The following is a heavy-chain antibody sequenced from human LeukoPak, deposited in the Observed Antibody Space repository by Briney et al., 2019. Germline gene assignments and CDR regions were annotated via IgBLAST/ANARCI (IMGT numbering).Heavy chain of an antibody. J-gene: IGHJ4*02. V-gene: IGHV4-59*01. D-gene: IGHD5-24*01. CDR3: ASSRWLQSDFDY. Sequence: PSETLSLTCTVSGGSTSSYYWSWIRQPPGKGLEWIGYIYYSGSTNYNPSLKSRVTISVDTSKNQFSLKLSSVTAADTAVYYCASSRWLQSDFDYWGQGTLVTVSS. CDR2: IYYSGST. CDR1: GGSTSSYY.